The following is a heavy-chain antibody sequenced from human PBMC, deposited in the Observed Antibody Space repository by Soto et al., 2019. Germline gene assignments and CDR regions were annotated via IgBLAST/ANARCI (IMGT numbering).Heavy chain of an antibody. CDR3: ARSIGYYLIDY. CDR1: GYTFTSYA. CDR2: INAGNGNT. D-gene: IGHD3-22*01. Sequence: QVQLVQSGAEVKKPGASVKVSCKASGYTFTSYAMHWVRQAPGQRLEWMGWINAGNGNTKHSQKFQGRVTITRDTSASTAYMELSSLRAEDTAVYYCARSIGYYLIDYWGQGTLVTVSS. V-gene: IGHV1-3*01. J-gene: IGHJ4*02.